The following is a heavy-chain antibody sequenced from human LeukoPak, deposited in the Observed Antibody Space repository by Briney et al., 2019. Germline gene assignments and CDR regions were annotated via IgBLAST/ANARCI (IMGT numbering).Heavy chain of an antibody. D-gene: IGHD4-23*01. CDR2: ISWNSGSI. CDR1: GFTFDDYA. J-gene: IGHJ3*02. CDR3: AKADIRYGGNGDDAFDI. Sequence: GGSLRLSCAASGFTFDDYAMHWVRQAPGKGLEWVSGISWNSGSIGYADSVKGRFTISRDNAKNSLYLQMNSLRAEDMALYYCAKADIRYGGNGDDAFDIWGQGTMVTVSS. V-gene: IGHV3-9*03.